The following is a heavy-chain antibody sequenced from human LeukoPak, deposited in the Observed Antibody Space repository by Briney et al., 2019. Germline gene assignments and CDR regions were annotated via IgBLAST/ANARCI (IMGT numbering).Heavy chain of an antibody. V-gene: IGHV3-30*15. D-gene: IGHD7-27*01. Sequence: PGRSLRLSCAASGFTFNTYAMHWVRQAPGKGLEWVAVISYDGSNKYYADSVKGRFTISRDNSKKTLFLQMSSLRAEDTAVYYCARDNNWGSTHYWGQGTLVTVSS. CDR3: ARDNNWGSTHY. CDR2: ISYDGSNK. J-gene: IGHJ4*02. CDR1: GFTFNTYA.